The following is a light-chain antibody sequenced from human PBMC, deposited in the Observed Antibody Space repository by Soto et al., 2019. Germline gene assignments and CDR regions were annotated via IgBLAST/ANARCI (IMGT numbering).Light chain of an antibody. J-gene: IGKJ1*01. CDR2: GAS. CDR3: QKYADWPQWT. CDR1: QSVTSN. V-gene: IGKV3-15*01. Sequence: ELVMTQSPATLSVYPVERATLSGRASQSVTSNLAWYQQKLGQAPRLLIYGASTRATGVPARFSGSGSGTEFTLTIRRLKSEDLAIYYGQKYADWPQWTVGTG.